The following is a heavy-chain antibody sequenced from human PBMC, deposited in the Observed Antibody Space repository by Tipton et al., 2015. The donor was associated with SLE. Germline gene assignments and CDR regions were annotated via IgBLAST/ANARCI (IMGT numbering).Heavy chain of an antibody. V-gene: IGHV4-39*07. CDR1: GGSISSSSYY. D-gene: IGHD7-27*01. J-gene: IGHJ4*02. CDR3: ARAQLGIRGIDY. Sequence: LRLSCTVSGGSISSSSYYWGWIRQPPGKGLEWIGSIYYSGSTYYNPSLKSRVTISVDTSKNQFSLKLSSVTAADTAVYYCARAQLGIRGIDYWGQGTLVTVSS. CDR2: IYYSGST.